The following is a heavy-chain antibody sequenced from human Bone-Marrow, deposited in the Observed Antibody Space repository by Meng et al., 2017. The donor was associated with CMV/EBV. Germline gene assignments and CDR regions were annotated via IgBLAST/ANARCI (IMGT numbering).Heavy chain of an antibody. CDR1: GSTFSSYE. V-gene: IGHV3-48*03. Sequence: GESLKISCAASGSTFSSYEMNWVRQAPGKGLEWVSYISSSGSTIYYADSVKGRFTISRDNAKNSLYLQMNSLRAEDTAVYYCARAYDFWSGRNWYFDLWGRGTLVTVSS. CDR2: ISSSGSTI. CDR3: ARAYDFWSGRNWYFDL. J-gene: IGHJ2*01. D-gene: IGHD3-3*01.